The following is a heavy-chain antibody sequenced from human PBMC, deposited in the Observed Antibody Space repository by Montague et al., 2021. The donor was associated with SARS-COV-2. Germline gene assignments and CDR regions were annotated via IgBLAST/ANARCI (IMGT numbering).Heavy chain of an antibody. V-gene: IGHV4-31*03. CDR3: ARAPRNIFGVVLTFDY. J-gene: IGHJ4*02. Sequence: TLSLTCTVSGGSISSGGYYWSWTRQHPGKGLEWIGYIYYSGSTYYNPSLKSRVTISVDTSKNQFSLKLSSVTAADTAVYYCARAPRNIFGVVLTFDYCGQGTLVTVSS. D-gene: IGHD3-3*01. CDR2: IYYSGST. CDR1: GGSISSGGYY.